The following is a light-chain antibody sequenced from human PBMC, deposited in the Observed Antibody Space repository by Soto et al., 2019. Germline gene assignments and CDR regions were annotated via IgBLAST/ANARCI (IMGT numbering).Light chain of an antibody. CDR3: SSYTSSRLKVV. Sequence: QSVLTQPASVSGSPGQSITISCTGTSSDVGGYNYVSWYQQHPGKAPKLMIYDVSNRPSGVSNRFSGSKSGNTASLTISGLQAEDEADYYCSSYTSSRLKVVFGGGTKLTVL. CDR1: SSDVGGYNY. CDR2: DVS. J-gene: IGLJ2*01. V-gene: IGLV2-14*01.